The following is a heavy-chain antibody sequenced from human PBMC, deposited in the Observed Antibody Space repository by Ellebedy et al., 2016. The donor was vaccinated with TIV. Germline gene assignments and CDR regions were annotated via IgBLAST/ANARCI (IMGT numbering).Heavy chain of an antibody. J-gene: IGHJ4*02. V-gene: IGHV1-18*01. CDR3: ATLLSHLDY. D-gene: IGHD3-16*02. Sequence: AASVKVSCKTSGYTFTNYIISWVRQAPGQGLEWMGWINPYNGNTKYEHKVQNRVTMTTDTSTSTVYMELRSLRSEDTAVYYCATLLSHLDYWGQGTLVTVSS. CDR2: INPYNGNT. CDR1: GYTFTNYI.